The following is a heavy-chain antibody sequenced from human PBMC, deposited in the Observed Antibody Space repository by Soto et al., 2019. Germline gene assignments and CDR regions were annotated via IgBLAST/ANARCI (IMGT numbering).Heavy chain of an antibody. D-gene: IGHD3-10*01. V-gene: IGHV1-8*01. CDR2: MNPNSSNT. J-gene: IGHJ6*02. CDR3: ARGLLWFGELLHGGMDV. CDR1: GYTFTSYD. Sequence: QVQLVQSGAEVKKPGASVKVSCKASGYTFTSYDINWVRQATGQGLEWMGWMNPNSSNTGYAQKFQGRVTMTRNTSISTAYMELSSLRSEDTAVYYCARGLLWFGELLHGGMDVWGQGTTVTVSS.